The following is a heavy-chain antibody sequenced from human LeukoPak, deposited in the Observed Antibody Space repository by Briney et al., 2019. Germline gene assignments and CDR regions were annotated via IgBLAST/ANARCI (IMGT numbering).Heavy chain of an antibody. J-gene: IGHJ4*02. D-gene: IGHD3-16*01. CDR3: ARHGGY. Sequence: TETLSLTCTVSGASISDYYWSWIRQPPGKGLEWIGYMYYTGTTNYNPTLTSRVTISVDTPKNQFSLKLRSVTAADTAVYYCARHGGYWGQGTLVTVSS. CDR1: GASISDYY. CDR2: MYYTGTT. V-gene: IGHV4-59*08.